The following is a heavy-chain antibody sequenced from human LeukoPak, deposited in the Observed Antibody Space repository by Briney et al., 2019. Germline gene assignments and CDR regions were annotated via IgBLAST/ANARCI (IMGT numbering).Heavy chain of an antibody. CDR2: ISSSGSII. CDR3: ARTMWGFDY. V-gene: IGHV3-48*03. D-gene: IGHD7-27*01. Sequence: GGSLRLSCASSGFAFRDYEMNGVRQAPGKGLEWVSYISSSGSIIYYADSVKGRFTISRDNAKRSLFLQMNSLRVEDTAVYYCARTMWGFDYWGQGTLVTVSS. J-gene: IGHJ4*02. CDR1: GFAFRDYE.